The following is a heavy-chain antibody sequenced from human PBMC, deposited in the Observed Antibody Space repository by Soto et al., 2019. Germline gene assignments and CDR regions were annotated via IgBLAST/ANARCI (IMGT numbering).Heavy chain of an antibody. CDR2: ISYVVGNT. V-gene: IGHV3-30*03. CDR3: AIDQKLTRVRGVMTDYGIDV. D-gene: IGHD3-10*01. J-gene: IGHJ6*02. CDR1: GFTFSSFG. Sequence: GGSLRPSWAASGFTFSSFGMHWVRQAPGKGLGWVAVISYVVGNTYYADSGKGGLTLSRDNSKNTLYLQMNSLRAEDTAVYYCAIDQKLTRVRGVMTDYGIDVWGQGTTVTVSS.